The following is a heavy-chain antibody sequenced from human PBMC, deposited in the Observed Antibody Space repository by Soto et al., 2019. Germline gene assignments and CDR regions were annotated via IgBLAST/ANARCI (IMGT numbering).Heavy chain of an antibody. V-gene: IGHV3-21*01. CDR2: ISSSSSYI. Sequence: SLRLSCAASGFTFSSYSMNWVRQAPGKGLEWVSSISSSSSYIYYADSVKGRFTISRDNAKNSLYLQMNSLRAEDTAVYYCARSMRVRGVRGEAYYYYMDVWGKGTTVTVSS. CDR3: ARSMRVRGVRGEAYYYYMDV. J-gene: IGHJ6*03. CDR1: GFTFSSYS. D-gene: IGHD3-10*01.